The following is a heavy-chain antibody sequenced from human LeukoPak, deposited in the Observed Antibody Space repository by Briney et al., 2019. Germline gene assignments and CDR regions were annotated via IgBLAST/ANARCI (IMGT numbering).Heavy chain of an antibody. Sequence: SETLSLTCTVSVGSISSGGYYWSWIRQHPEKGLEWIGYIYYSGSTYYNPSLKSRVTISVDTSKNQFSLKLSSVTAADTAVYYCAMTGTTTGADYWGQGTLVTVSS. CDR2: IYYSGST. D-gene: IGHD1-1*01. J-gene: IGHJ4*02. CDR3: AMTGTTTGADY. V-gene: IGHV4-31*03. CDR1: VGSISSGGYY.